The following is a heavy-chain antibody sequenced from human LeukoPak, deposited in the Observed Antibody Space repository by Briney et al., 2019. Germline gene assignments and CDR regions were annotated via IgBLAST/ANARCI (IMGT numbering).Heavy chain of an antibody. V-gene: IGHV4-59*12. Sequence: SETLSLTCTVSGGSINSYYWSWIRQPPGKGLEWIGYIYYSGSTNYNPSLKSRVTISVDTSKNQFSLKLSSVTAADTAVYYCATSGYDFWSGYSHYYYMDVWGKGTTVTVSS. D-gene: IGHD3-3*01. CDR3: ATSGYDFWSGYSHYYYMDV. CDR2: IYYSGST. J-gene: IGHJ6*03. CDR1: GGSINSYY.